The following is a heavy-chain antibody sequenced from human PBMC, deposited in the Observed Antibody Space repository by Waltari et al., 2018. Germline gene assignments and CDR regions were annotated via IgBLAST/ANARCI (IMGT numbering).Heavy chain of an antibody. V-gene: IGHV4-59*11. CDR2: IYYSAST. CDR3: ARVGLAVTTFDY. Sequence: QVQLQESGPGLVKPSETLSLTCTVSGGSISSHYWSWIRQPPGKGLEWIGYIYYSASTNYNPSLKSRVTISVDTSKNQFSLKLSSVTAADTAVYYCARVGLAVTTFDYWGQGTLVTVSS. J-gene: IGHJ4*02. CDR1: GGSISSHY. D-gene: IGHD4-17*01.